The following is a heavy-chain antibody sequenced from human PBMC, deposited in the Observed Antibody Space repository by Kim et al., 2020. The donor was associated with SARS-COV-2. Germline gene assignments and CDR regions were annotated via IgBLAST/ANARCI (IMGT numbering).Heavy chain of an antibody. CDR1: GGSISSYY. Sequence: SETLSLTCTVSGGSISSYYWSWIRQPPGKGLEWIGYIYYSGSTNYNPSLKSRVTISVDTSKNQFSLKLSSVTAADTAVYYCARGWIQLPYYYYYGMDVWGQGTTVTVS. V-gene: IGHV4-59*01. J-gene: IGHJ6*02. CDR2: IYYSGST. D-gene: IGHD5-18*01. CDR3: ARGWIQLPYYYYYGMDV.